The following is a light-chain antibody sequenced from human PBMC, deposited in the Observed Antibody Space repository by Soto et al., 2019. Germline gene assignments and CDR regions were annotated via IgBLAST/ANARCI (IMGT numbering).Light chain of an antibody. V-gene: IGLV2-14*01. J-gene: IGLJ1*01. CDR1: SSDVGGYNY. CDR3: SSFTSINTYV. Sequence: QSALTQPASVSGSPGQSITISCTGTSSDVGGYNYVSWYQQHPGKAPKLMIYEVSNRPSGVSNRFSGSKSGNTASLTISGLQAEDETEYYCSSFTSINTYVFGTGTKLTVL. CDR2: EVS.